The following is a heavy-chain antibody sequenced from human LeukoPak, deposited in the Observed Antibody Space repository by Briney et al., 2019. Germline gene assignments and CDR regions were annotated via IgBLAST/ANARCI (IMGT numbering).Heavy chain of an antibody. CDR1: GFSFSSNW. CDR2: VNSDGSGT. CDR3: ATSLGPLTDY. D-gene: IGHD7-27*01. V-gene: IGHV3-74*01. Sequence: GGSLRLSCAASGFSFSSNWMHWVRQAPGKGLVWVSRVNSDGSGTSYADSVKGRFTIFRDNAKNTLYLQMNSLRAEDTAVYYCATSLGPLTDYWGQGTLVTASS. J-gene: IGHJ4*02.